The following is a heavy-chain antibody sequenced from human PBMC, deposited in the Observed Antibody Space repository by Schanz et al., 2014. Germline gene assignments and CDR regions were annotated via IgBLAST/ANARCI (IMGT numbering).Heavy chain of an antibody. J-gene: IGHJ3*02. CDR1: GYTFPSYG. CDR3: ARNIIATARAYDI. CDR2: INVYNGDT. D-gene: IGHD6-13*01. V-gene: IGHV1-18*04. Sequence: QVQLVQSGREVKKPGASVQVSCKASGYTFPSYGISRVRQAPGQGLEWMGWINVYNGDTKLAKTFQDRVTLTTDTSKSTAYMELRSLRADDTAVYYCARNIIATARAYDIWGQGTMVTVSS.